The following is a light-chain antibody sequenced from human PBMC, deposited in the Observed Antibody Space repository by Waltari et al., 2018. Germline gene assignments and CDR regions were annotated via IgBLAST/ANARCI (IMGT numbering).Light chain of an antibody. CDR3: QQRFSSPLT. J-gene: IGKJ4*01. Sequence: DIHMTQSPSSLSESVGDRVTITCRASQFINRYLNWYQQKPEMAPKLVIYAASTLQVGVPSRFHCSGFVTKFTLTSNNLQPDDFATYYCQQRFSSPLTFDGGA. V-gene: IGKV1-39*01. CDR1: QFINRY. CDR2: AAS.